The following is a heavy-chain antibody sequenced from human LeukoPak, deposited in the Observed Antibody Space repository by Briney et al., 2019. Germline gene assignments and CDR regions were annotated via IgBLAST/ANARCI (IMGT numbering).Heavy chain of an antibody. CDR3: ASIQNPIVVVDNWFDP. D-gene: IGHD3-22*01. V-gene: IGHV1-2*02. J-gene: IGHJ5*02. Sequence: ASVKVSCKASGYIFTDYYMHWVRQAPGQGLEWMGWVNPNSGGTNYAQKFRGRVTMTRDTSISTAYMEPSRLRSDDTAVYYCASIQNPIVVVDNWFDPWGQGTLVTVSS. CDR1: GYIFTDYY. CDR2: VNPNSGGT.